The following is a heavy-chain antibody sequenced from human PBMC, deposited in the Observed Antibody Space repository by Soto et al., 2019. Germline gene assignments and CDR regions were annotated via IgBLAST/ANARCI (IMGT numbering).Heavy chain of an antibody. CDR1: GGTFSSYT. Sequence: QVQLVQSGAEVKKPGSSVKVSCKASGGTFSSYTISWVRQAPGQGLEWMGRIIPILGIANYAQKFQGRVTITADKSTSTAYMELSSLRSEDTAVYYCARGGYSGYDSAYYYGMDVWGQGTTVTVSS. CDR2: IIPILGIA. V-gene: IGHV1-69*02. J-gene: IGHJ6*02. D-gene: IGHD5-12*01. CDR3: ARGGYSGYDSAYYYGMDV.